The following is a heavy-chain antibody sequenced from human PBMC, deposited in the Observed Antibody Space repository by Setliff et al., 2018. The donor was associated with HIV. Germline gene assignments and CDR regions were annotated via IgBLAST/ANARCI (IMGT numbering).Heavy chain of an antibody. J-gene: IGHJ6*04. CDR1: GGSISSGANY. CDR3: ARDSVASDV. V-gene: IGHV4-31*03. Sequence: SETLSLTCTVSGGSISSGANYWSWIRQHPGKGLEWIGYIYYRGSTYYNPSLESRVTISLDTSKNQFSLRLTSVTAADTAVYYCARDSVASDVWGKGTTVTVSS. CDR2: IYYRGST.